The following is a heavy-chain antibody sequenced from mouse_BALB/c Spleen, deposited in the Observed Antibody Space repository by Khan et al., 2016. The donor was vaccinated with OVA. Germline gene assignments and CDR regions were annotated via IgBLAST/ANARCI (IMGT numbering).Heavy chain of an antibody. Sequence: VQLKESGPGLVKPSQSLSLTCTVTGYSITSGYGWNWIRQFPGNKLEWMGYISYSGSTNYNPYLKSRISITRDTSKNQFFLQLNSVTTEDTATYYSARTARIKYWGQGTTLTVSS. V-gene: IGHV3-2*02. CDR3: ARTARIKY. CDR1: GYSITSGYG. D-gene: IGHD1-2*01. CDR2: ISYSGST. J-gene: IGHJ2*01.